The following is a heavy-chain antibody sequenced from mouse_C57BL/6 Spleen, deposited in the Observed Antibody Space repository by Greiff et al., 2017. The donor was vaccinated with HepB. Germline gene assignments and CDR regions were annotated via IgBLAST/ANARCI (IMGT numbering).Heavy chain of an antibody. CDR2: IYSRSGNT. CDR1: GYTFTSYG. Sequence: VQLQQSGAELARPGASVKLSCKASGYTFTSYGISWVKQKTGQGLEWIGEIYSRSGNTYYNEKFKGKATLTADKSSSTAYMELRSLTSEDSSVYFCARPTTGNWFAYWGQGTLVTVSA. V-gene: IGHV1-81*01. D-gene: IGHD1-1*01. CDR3: ARPTTGNWFAY. J-gene: IGHJ3*01.